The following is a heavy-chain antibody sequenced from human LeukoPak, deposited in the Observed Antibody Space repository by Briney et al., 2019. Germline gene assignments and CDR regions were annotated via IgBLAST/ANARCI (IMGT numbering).Heavy chain of an antibody. D-gene: IGHD1-26*01. V-gene: IGHV5-51*01. Sequence: GESLKISCKGSGYRFTNYWVGWVRQMPGKGLEWMGIIYPGDSETRYSPSFQGQVTISADKSISTAYLQWSSLKASDTAMYYCARRRDLYSGSYYPFDYWGQGTLVTVSS. CDR3: ARRRDLYSGSYYPFDY. J-gene: IGHJ4*02. CDR1: GYRFTNYW. CDR2: IYPGDSET.